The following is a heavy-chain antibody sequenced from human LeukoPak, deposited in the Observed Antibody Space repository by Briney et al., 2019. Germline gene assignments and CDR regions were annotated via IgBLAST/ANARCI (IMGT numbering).Heavy chain of an antibody. Sequence: AGGSLRLSCAASGFTFSSYWMSWVRQAPGEGLEWVANIKQDGSEKYYVDSVKGRFTISRDNAKNSLYLQMNSLRAEDTAVYYCARDSPVILAGGFDPWGQGTLVTVSS. CDR1: GFTFSSYW. D-gene: IGHD2/OR15-2a*01. CDR2: IKQDGSEK. V-gene: IGHV3-7*01. J-gene: IGHJ5*02. CDR3: ARDSPVILAGGFDP.